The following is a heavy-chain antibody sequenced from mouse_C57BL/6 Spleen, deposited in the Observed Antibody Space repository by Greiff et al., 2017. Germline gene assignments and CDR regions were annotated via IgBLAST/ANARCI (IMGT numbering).Heavy chain of an antibody. CDR1: GYTFTSYW. CDR2: IHPNSGST. V-gene: IGHV1-64*01. Sequence: QVQLQQPGAELVKPGASVKLSCKASGYTFTSYWMHWVKQRPGQGLEWIGMIHPNSGSTNYNEKFKSKVTLTVDKSSSTAYMQLSSLTSEDSAVYYCARDGNSFDYWGQGTTLTVSS. CDR3: ARDGNSFDY. D-gene: IGHD2-1*01. J-gene: IGHJ2*01.